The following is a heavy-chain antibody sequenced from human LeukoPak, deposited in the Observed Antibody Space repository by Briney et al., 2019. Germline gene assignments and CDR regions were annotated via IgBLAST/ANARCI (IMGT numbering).Heavy chain of an antibody. J-gene: IGHJ4*02. CDR1: GGSISSYY. D-gene: IGHD2-15*01. V-gene: IGHV4-59*13. CDR2: IYYSGST. Sequence: PSETPSLTCTVSGGSISSYYWSWIRQPPGKGLEWIGYIYYSGSTNYNPSLKSRVTISVDTSKNQFSLKLSSVTAADTAVYYCARGYCSGGSCYWFDYWGQGTLVTVSS. CDR3: ARGYCSGGSCYWFDY.